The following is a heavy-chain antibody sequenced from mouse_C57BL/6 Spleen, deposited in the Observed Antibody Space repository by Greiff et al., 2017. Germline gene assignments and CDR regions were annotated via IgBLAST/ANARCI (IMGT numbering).Heavy chain of an antibody. D-gene: IGHD2-4*01. CDR1: GYTFTRYC. CDR2: INPSSGYT. CDR3: ARRGDYDENYYAMDY. J-gene: IGHJ4*01. Sequence: VQLQQSVAELVKPGASVKLSCKASGYTFTRYCMHWVKQRPGQGLEWIGYINPSSGYTKYNQKFKDKATLTADKSSSTAYMQLSSLTYEDSAIYYCARRGDYDENYYAMDYWGQGTSVTVAS. V-gene: IGHV1-7*01.